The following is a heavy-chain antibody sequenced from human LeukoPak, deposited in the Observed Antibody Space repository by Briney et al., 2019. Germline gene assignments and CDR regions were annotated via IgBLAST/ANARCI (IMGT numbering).Heavy chain of an antibody. D-gene: IGHD2-15*01. CDR1: GYSISSTFY. CDR3: ARVNTPVATFDY. Sequence: SETLSLTCNVSGYSISSTFYGAWIRQPPGKGLEWIATISHSATTYYTPSPKSRLTMSVDTSKDQFSLKLSSVTVADTAVYYCARVNTPVATFDYWGQGTLVTVSS. CDR2: ISHSATT. V-gene: IGHV4-38-2*02. J-gene: IGHJ4*02.